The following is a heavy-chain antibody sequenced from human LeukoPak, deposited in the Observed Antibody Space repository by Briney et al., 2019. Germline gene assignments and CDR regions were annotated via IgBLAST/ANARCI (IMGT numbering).Heavy chain of an antibody. CDR1: GYTFTSYY. CDR3: ARLQWLDYDAFDI. CDR2: INPNSGGT. J-gene: IGHJ3*02. Sequence: ASAKVSCKASGYTFTSYYMHWVRQAPGQGLEWMGWINPNSGGTNYAQKFQGWVTMTRDTSISTAYMELSRLRSDDTAVYYCARLQWLDYDAFDIWGQGTMVTVSS. V-gene: IGHV1-2*04. D-gene: IGHD6-19*01.